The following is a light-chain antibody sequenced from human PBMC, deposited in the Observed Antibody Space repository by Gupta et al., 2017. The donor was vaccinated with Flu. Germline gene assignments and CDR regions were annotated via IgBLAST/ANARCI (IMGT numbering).Light chain of an antibody. J-gene: IGKJ1*01. CDR1: QSSSNY. CDR2: AAS. Sequence: DIQMTQSPSSLSASVGDRVTITCRASQSSSNYLNWYQQKPGKAPKLLIYAASSLQSGVPSRFSGSGSGTDFTLTISSLQPEDFATYYCQQSYRTPRTFGQGTKVEIK. V-gene: IGKV1-39*01. CDR3: QQSYRTPRT.